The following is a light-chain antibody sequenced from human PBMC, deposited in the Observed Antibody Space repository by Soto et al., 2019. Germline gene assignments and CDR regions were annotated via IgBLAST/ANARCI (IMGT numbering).Light chain of an antibody. V-gene: IGKV1-39*01. Sequence: DIQMTQSPSSLSASVGARVTITCRASQRISYYLNWYQQKPGKAPRLLIYAASTLQSGVPSRFSGSGSGTDFTLTISSLQPEDFATYYCQETYRTPYTFGQGTKLEIK. CDR2: AAS. CDR3: QETYRTPYT. J-gene: IGKJ2*01. CDR1: QRISYY.